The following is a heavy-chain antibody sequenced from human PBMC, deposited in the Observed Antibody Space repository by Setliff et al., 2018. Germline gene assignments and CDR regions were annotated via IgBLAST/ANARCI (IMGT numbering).Heavy chain of an antibody. V-gene: IGHV4-39*01. CDR2: IYYRGDT. D-gene: IGHD1-1*01. J-gene: IGHJ4*02. CDR3: ARTGTYRYFDY. Sequence: SETLSLTCTVSGASLNSGTYYWSWIRQPPGKGLEWIGRIYYRGDTYYNASLKGRLTISVDTAQNQFSLRLTSVTAADTAVYYCARTGTYRYFDYWGQGALVTVSS. CDR1: GASLNSGTYY.